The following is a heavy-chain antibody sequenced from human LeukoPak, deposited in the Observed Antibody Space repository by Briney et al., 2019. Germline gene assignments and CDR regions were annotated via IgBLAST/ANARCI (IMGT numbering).Heavy chain of an antibody. J-gene: IGHJ6*04. CDR3: AELGITMIGGV. D-gene: IGHD3-10*02. V-gene: IGHV3-48*03. Sequence: GSLRLSCAASGFPFISYEMNWVRRAPGKGLEGVSYISSSGSTIYYADSVKGRLTISRDNAKNSLYLQMNSLRAEDTAVYYCAELGITMIGGVWGKGTTVTISS. CDR2: ISSSGSTI. CDR1: GFPFISYE.